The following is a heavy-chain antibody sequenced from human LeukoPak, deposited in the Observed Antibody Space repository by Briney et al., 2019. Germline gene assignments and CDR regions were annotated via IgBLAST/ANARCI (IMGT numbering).Heavy chain of an antibody. V-gene: IGHV4-4*07. CDR3: ARDLRYYDILTGNNYYYYYYGMDV. Sequence: KASETLSLTCTVSGCSISSYYWSWIRQPAGKGLEWIGRIYTSGSTNYNPSLKSRVTMSVDTSKNQFSLKLSSVTAADTAVYYCARDLRYYDILTGNNYYYYYYGMDVWGQGTTVTVSS. CDR2: IYTSGST. D-gene: IGHD3-9*01. J-gene: IGHJ6*02. CDR1: GCSISSYY.